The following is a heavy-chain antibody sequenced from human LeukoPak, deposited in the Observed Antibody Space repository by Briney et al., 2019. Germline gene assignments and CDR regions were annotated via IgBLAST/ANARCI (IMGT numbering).Heavy chain of an antibody. CDR2: INSDGSST. J-gene: IGHJ4*02. Sequence: GGSLRLSCAASGFTFSTYWMHWVRQAPGKGLVWVPRINSDGSSTNYADSVEGRFTISRDNAKNTLYLQMNSLRAEDTGVYYCAKDLSTSWYYFDYWGQGTLVTVSS. D-gene: IGHD6-13*01. CDR1: GFTFSTYW. CDR3: AKDLSTSWYYFDY. V-gene: IGHV3-74*01.